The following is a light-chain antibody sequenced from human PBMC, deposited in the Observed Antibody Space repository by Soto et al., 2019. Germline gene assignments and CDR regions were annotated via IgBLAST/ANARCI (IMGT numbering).Light chain of an antibody. Sequence: EIVLTQSPATLSLSPGERATLSCRARQSISNYVAWYQQKPGQAPRLLIYDASDRATGIPGRFSGSGSGTDFTLTITRLEPEDSAVYFCQQYTGPPTTFVQATRPEIK. J-gene: IGKJ5*01. CDR1: QSISNY. CDR3: QQYTGPPTT. CDR2: DAS. V-gene: IGKV3-11*01.